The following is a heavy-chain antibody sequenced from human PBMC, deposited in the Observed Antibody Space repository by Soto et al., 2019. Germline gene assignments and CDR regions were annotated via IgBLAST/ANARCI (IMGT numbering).Heavy chain of an antibody. CDR2: IYYSGST. CDR1: GGSISSYY. V-gene: IGHV4-59*08. D-gene: IGHD6-19*01. Sequence: QVQLQESGPGLVKPSETLSLTCTVSGGSISSYYWSWIRQPPGKGLEWIGYIYYSGSTNYNPSLKSRVTISVDTSKNQFSLKLSSVTAADTAVYYRARHGETRGWDFDYWGQGTLVTVSS. J-gene: IGHJ4*02. CDR3: ARHGETRGWDFDY.